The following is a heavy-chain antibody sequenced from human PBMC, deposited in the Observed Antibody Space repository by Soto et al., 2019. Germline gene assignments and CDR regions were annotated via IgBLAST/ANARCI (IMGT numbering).Heavy chain of an antibody. CDR2: ISYDGSNK. J-gene: IGHJ5*02. Sequence: QVQLVESGGGVVQPGRSLRLSCAATGFTFSSYAMHWVRQAPGKGLEWVAVISYDGSNKYYADSVKGRFTISRDNSKNTLYLQMNSLGAEDTAVYYCARGVRFLDWFDPWGQGTLVTVSS. D-gene: IGHD3-3*01. CDR3: ARGVRFLDWFDP. CDR1: GFTFSSYA. V-gene: IGHV3-30-3*01.